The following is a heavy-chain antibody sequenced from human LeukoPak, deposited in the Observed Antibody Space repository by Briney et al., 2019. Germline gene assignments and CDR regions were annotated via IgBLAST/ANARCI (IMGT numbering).Heavy chain of an antibody. J-gene: IGHJ4*02. D-gene: IGHD5-12*01. CDR2: ISGSGGYT. CDR1: GFTFSSYA. V-gene: IGHV3-23*01. CDR3: AKDLFVGGYEVFDY. Sequence: GGSLRLSCAASGFTFSSYAMNWVRQAPGKGLEWVSGISGSGGYTYYADSVKGRFTISRDTSKNTLYLQMNSLRAEDTAVYYCAKDLFVGGYEVFDYWGQGTLVTVSS.